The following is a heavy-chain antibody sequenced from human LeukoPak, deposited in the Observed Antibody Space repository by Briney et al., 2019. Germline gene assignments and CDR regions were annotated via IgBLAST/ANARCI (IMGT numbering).Heavy chain of an antibody. CDR2: INSSGSKI. CDR3: ASESGYCSGDTYVDY. CDR1: GFTFSDYY. D-gene: IGHD2-15*01. J-gene: IGHJ4*02. Sequence: GGSLRLSCAASGFTFSDYYMSWIRQAPGKGLEWVSNINSSGSKIYYAGSVKGRFTISRDNAKNSLYLQMNSLRAEDTAVYYYASESGYCSGDTYVDYWGQGTLVTVSS. V-gene: IGHV3-11*01.